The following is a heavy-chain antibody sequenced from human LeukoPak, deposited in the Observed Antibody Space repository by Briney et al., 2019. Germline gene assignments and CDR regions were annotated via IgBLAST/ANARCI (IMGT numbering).Heavy chain of an antibody. Sequence: SQTLSLTCTVSGGSISSGSYYWSWIRQPAGKGLEWIGRIYTSGSTNYNPSLKSRVTISVDTSKNQFSLKLSSVTAADTAVYYCARSDNLNYGKYYFDYWGQGTLVTVSS. D-gene: IGHD4-17*01. CDR1: GGSISSGSYY. V-gene: IGHV4-61*02. CDR2: IYTSGST. J-gene: IGHJ4*02. CDR3: ARSDNLNYGKYYFDY.